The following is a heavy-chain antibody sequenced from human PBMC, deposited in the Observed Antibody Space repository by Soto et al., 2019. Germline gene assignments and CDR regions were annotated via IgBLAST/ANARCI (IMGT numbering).Heavy chain of an antibody. Sequence: EVQLVESGGGLVKPGGSLRLSCAASGFTFSSYSMNWVRQAPGKGLEWVSSISSSSSYIYYADSVKGRFTISRDNAKNSLYLQRNSLRAEDTAVYYCARVLWFGELLRYFDYWGQVTLVTVSS. J-gene: IGHJ4*02. CDR2: ISSSSSYI. D-gene: IGHD3-10*01. CDR1: GFTFSSYS. CDR3: ARVLWFGELLRYFDY. V-gene: IGHV3-21*01.